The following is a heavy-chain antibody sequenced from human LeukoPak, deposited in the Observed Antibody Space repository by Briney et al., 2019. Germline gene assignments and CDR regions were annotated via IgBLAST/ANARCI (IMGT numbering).Heavy chain of an antibody. Sequence: KSGGSLRLSCAASGFTFSSYSMNWVRQAPGKGLGWVSSISSSSSYIYYADSVKGRFTISRDNAKNSLYLQMNSLRAEDTAVYYCARDRWELLGYYYMDVWGKGTTVTVSS. D-gene: IGHD1-26*01. J-gene: IGHJ6*03. V-gene: IGHV3-21*01. CDR3: ARDRWELLGYYYMDV. CDR2: ISSSSSYI. CDR1: GFTFSSYS.